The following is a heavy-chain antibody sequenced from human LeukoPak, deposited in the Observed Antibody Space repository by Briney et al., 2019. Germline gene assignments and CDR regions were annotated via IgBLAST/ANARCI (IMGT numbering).Heavy chain of an antibody. Sequence: PSETLSLTCAVYSGSFSGYYWTWIRQPPGKGLEWIGEIKHSGRTTYTPSLKSRVSISVDPSKNQFSLKLSSVTAADTAMYYRAREARGLFYWGQGTLVTVSS. CDR1: SGSFSGYY. D-gene: IGHD3/OR15-3a*01. V-gene: IGHV4-34*01. CDR2: IKHSGRT. CDR3: AREARGLFY. J-gene: IGHJ4*02.